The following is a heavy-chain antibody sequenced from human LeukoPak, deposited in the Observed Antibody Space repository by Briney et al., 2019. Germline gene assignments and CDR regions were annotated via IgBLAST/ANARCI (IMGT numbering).Heavy chain of an antibody. V-gene: IGHV3-30*02. CDR3: ARDGGTRLKYSFGYGDS. D-gene: IGHD5-12*01. CDR2: IRYDGSNK. Sequence: GGSLRLSCAASGFTFSSYGMHWVRQAPGKGLEWVAFIRYDGSNKYYADSVKGRFTISRDNAKNSLYLQMNSLRAEDTAVYYCARDGGTRLKYSFGYGDSWGQGTLVTVSS. CDR1: GFTFSSYG. J-gene: IGHJ4*02.